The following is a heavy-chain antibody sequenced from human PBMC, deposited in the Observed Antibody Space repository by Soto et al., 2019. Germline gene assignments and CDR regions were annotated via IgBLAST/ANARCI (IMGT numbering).Heavy chain of an antibody. CDR1: GGTFSTSA. J-gene: IGHJ6*02. Sequence: QVQLMQSGAEVKKPGSSVKVSCKASGGTFSTSAISWVRQAPGEGLEWVGGIMPVFATPDYAQKFQGRVTISADESTTTAYLELTSLTTDDPAVYYCARDKDRQQLGGNYYYILDVWGQWTAITVSS. D-gene: IGHD3-3*02. CDR2: IMPVFATP. V-gene: IGHV1-69*12. CDR3: ARDKDRQQLGGNYYYILDV.